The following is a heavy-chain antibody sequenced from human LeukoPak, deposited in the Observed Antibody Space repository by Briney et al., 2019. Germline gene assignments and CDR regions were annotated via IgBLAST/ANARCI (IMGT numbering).Heavy chain of an antibody. Sequence: AGSLSLSCAASGFTFSSYAMSWVRQAPGKGLEWVSTISGSGGSPYYADSGKGRFTISRDNSKNTLFLQMNSLRAEDTAVYYCAQSPKIVTTPRFDYWGQGTLVTVSS. CDR2: ISGSGGSP. D-gene: IGHD5-12*01. CDR1: GFTFSSYA. J-gene: IGHJ4*02. V-gene: IGHV3-23*01. CDR3: AQSPKIVTTPRFDY.